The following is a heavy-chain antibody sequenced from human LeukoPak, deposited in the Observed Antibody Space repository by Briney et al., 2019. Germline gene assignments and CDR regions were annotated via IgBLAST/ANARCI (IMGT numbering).Heavy chain of an antibody. CDR3: ARERATYYYDSSGSNSYFQH. Sequence: ASVKVSCKASGYTFTSYYMHWVRQAPGQGLEWMGIINPSGGSTSYAQKFQGRVTMTRDTSTSTVYMELSSLRSEDTAVYYCARERATYYYDSSGSNSYFQHWGQGTLVTVSS. D-gene: IGHD3-22*01. CDR2: INPSGGST. V-gene: IGHV1-46*01. CDR1: GYTFTSYY. J-gene: IGHJ1*01.